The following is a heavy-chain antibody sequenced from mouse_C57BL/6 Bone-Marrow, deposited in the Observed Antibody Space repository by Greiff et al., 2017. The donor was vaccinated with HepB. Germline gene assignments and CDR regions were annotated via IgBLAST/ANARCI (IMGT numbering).Heavy chain of an antibody. Sequence: VKLQQTGAELVRPGASVTLSCKASGYTFTDYEMHWVKQTPVHGLEWIGAIDPETGGTAYNQKFKGKAILTADKSSRTAYMALRSLTSEDSAVYYCTRLIATVPFDYWGQGTTLTVSS. V-gene: IGHV1-15*01. CDR3: TRLIATVPFDY. CDR2: IDPETGGT. CDR1: GYTFTDYE. J-gene: IGHJ2*01. D-gene: IGHD1-1*01.